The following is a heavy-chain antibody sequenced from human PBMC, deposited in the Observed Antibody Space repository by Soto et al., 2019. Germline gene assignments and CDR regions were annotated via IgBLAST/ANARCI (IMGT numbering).Heavy chain of an antibody. D-gene: IGHD4-17*01. CDR2: ISSSSSYI. CDR3: ARDFPTTVTAGGMDV. Sequence: GGSLRLSCAASGFTFSSYSMNWVRQAPGKGLEWVSSISSSSSYIYYADSVKGRFTISRDNAKNSLYLQMNSLRAEDTAVYYCARDFPTTVTAGGMDVWGQGTTVTVSS. V-gene: IGHV3-21*01. J-gene: IGHJ6*02. CDR1: GFTFSSYS.